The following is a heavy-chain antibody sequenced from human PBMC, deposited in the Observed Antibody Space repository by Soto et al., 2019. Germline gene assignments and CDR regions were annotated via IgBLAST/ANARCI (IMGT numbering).Heavy chain of an antibody. CDR1: GYTFTSYD. V-gene: IGHV1-8*01. Sequence: ASVKVSCKASGYTFTSYDINWVRQATGQGLEWMGWMNPNSGNTGYAQKFQGRVTMTRNTSISTAYMELSSLRSEDTAVYYCARGFFGPVLRYFDWLLSSWFDPWGQGTLVTVSS. CDR2: MNPNSGNT. D-gene: IGHD3-9*01. J-gene: IGHJ5*02. CDR3: ARGFFGPVLRYFDWLLSSWFDP.